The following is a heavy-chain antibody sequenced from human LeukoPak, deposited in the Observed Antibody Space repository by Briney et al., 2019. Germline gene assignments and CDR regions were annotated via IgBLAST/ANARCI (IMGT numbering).Heavy chain of an antibody. J-gene: IGHJ6*02. D-gene: IGHD6-6*01. Sequence: ASVKVSCKASGGTFSSYAISWVRQAPGQGLEWMGRIIPILGIANYAQKFQGRVTITADKSTSTAYMELRSLRSDDTAVYYCARDSYVAARQNYYYGMDVWGQGTTVTVSS. CDR1: GGTFSSYA. CDR3: ARDSYVAARQNYYYGMDV. CDR2: IIPILGIA. V-gene: IGHV1-69*04.